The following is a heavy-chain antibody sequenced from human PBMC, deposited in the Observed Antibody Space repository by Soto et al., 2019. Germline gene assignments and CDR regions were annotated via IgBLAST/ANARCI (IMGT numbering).Heavy chain of an antibody. J-gene: IGHJ6*02. D-gene: IGHD2-8*01. Sequence: ASAKVSCKASGYSFTDYHIHWVRQAPGQGLEWLGRINPKSGGTSTAQKFQGWVTMTTDTSISTASMELTRLTSDDTAIYYCARGDSTDCSNGVCSFFYNHDMDVWGQGTTVTVSS. CDR1: GYSFTDYH. CDR3: ARGDSTDCSNGVCSFFYNHDMDV. CDR2: INPKSGGT. V-gene: IGHV1-2*04.